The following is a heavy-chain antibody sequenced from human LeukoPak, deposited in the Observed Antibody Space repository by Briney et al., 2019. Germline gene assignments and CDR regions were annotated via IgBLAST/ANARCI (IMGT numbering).Heavy chain of an antibody. CDR2: IIPIFGTA. J-gene: IGHJ4*02. V-gene: IGHV1-69*13. CDR1: GYIFTTYG. Sequence: ASVKVSCKASGYIFTTYGVSWVRQAPGQGLEWMGGIIPIFGTANYAQKFQGRVTITADESTSTAYMELSSLRSEDTAVYYCAREGIVGATFDYWGQGTLVTVSS. CDR3: AREGIVGATFDY. D-gene: IGHD1-26*01.